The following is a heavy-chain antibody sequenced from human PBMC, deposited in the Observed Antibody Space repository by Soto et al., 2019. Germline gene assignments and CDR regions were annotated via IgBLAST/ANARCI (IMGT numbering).Heavy chain of an antibody. CDR3: AKNLLEEPADYYDTKADDLDT. CDR1: GFTFSRYG. D-gene: IGHD3-22*01. Sequence: GSLRLSCAASGFTFSRYGVHWVRQAPGKGLEWVSFISYDGSRTYYADSVKGRFTISRDNSKNTVFLQMDSLRAEDTAVYYCAKNLLEEPADYYDTKADDLDTWGQGTMVTVSS. J-gene: IGHJ3*02. V-gene: IGHV3-30*02. CDR2: ISYDGSRT.